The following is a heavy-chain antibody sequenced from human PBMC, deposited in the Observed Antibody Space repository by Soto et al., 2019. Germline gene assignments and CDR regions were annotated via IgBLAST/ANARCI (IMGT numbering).Heavy chain of an antibody. V-gene: IGHV4-39*01. CDR3: ARIPGTIDR. J-gene: IGHJ4*02. Sequence: SDTLSLTCTVSGGSISNSRYYWGWIRQPPGKGLEWIGSINYSGSTDYNPSLKSRVTISVDTSKNQISLELNSVTAADTAVDHCARIPGTIDRWGQGNLVTVYS. D-gene: IGHD1-26*01. CDR1: GGSISNSRYY. CDR2: INYSGST.